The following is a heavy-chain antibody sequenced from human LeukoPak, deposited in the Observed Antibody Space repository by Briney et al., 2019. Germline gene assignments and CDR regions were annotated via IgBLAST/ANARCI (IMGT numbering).Heavy chain of an antibody. Sequence: PGGSLRLSCAASGFTFSSYSMDWVRQAPGKGLEWIGELNHSGSTNYNPSLKSRVTISVDTSKNQFSLKLSSVTAADTAVYYCSAGRDYWGQGTLVTVSS. V-gene: IGHV4-34*08. CDR1: GFTFSSYS. CDR2: LNHSGST. J-gene: IGHJ4*02. CDR3: SAGRDY. D-gene: IGHD6-13*01.